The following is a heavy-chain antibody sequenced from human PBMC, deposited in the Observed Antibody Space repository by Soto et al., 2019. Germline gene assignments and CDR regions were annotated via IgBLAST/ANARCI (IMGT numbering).Heavy chain of an antibody. CDR1: GYAFTTYG. CDR2: ISAHNGNT. CDR3: ARGRYGDY. V-gene: IGHV1-18*01. J-gene: IGHJ4*02. Sequence: QVHLVQSGAEVKKPGASVKVSCKGSGYAFTTYGITWVRQAPGQGLEWMGWISAHNGNTTDAQKLQGSVTVTRDTSTVTAYMELRSLRSDDTAVYYCARGRYGDYWGQGALVTVSS. D-gene: IGHD1-1*01.